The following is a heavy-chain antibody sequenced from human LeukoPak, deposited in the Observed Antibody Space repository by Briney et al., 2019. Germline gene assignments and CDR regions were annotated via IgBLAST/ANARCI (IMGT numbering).Heavy chain of an antibody. Sequence: SETLSLTCTVSGGSISSYYWSWIRQPAGKGLEWIGRFYTSETTNYNPSLKSRVIMSVATSKNQFPLNLTSVTAADTAVYYCARDQIDSGSYYDYWGQGTLVTVSS. CDR1: GGSISSYY. D-gene: IGHD3-10*01. CDR3: ARDQIDSGSYYDY. J-gene: IGHJ4*02. CDR2: FYTSETT. V-gene: IGHV4-4*07.